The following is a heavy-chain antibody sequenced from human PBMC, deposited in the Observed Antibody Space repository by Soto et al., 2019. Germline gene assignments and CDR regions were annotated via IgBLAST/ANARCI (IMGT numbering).Heavy chain of an antibody. V-gene: IGHV3-33*01. CDR3: ARDQGGQSGNFIFDN. D-gene: IGHD1-26*01. CDR2: IWYHGRDI. Sequence: SLRLSCAASGFVFSDYVIHWDRQAPGRGLDWVAGIWYHGRDIFYTDSVKGRFTISRDNSKNMLYLQMNSLRAEDTAVYYCARDQGGQSGNFIFDNWGQGTLVTVSS. CDR1: GFVFSDYV. J-gene: IGHJ4*02.